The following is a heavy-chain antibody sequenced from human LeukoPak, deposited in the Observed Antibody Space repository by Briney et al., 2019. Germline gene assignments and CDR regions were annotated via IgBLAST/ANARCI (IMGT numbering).Heavy chain of an antibody. CDR3: TRGRRRDIVVVPAADFDY. J-gene: IGHJ4*02. CDR1: GGSISSSSYY. Sequence: SETLSLTCTVSGGSISSSSYYWGWIRQPPGKGLEWIGSIYYSGSTYYNPSLKSRVTISVDTSKNQFSLKLSSVTAADTAVYYCTRGRRRDIVVVPAADFDYWGQGTLVTVSS. D-gene: IGHD2-2*01. V-gene: IGHV4-39*01. CDR2: IYYSGST.